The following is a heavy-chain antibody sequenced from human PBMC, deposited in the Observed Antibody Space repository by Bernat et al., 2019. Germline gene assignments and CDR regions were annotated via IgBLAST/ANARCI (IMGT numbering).Heavy chain of an antibody. J-gene: IGHJ4*02. CDR3: AKDLGAAVTLFDY. D-gene: IGHD1-26*01. Sequence: QVQLVESGGGVVQPGRSLRLSCAASGFTFSSYGMHWVRQAPGKGLEWVAVISYDGSNKYYADSVKGRFTISRDNSENTLYLQMNSLRAEDTAVYYCAKDLGAAVTLFDYWGQGTLVTVSS. CDR2: ISYDGSNK. CDR1: GFTFSSYG. V-gene: IGHV3-30*18.